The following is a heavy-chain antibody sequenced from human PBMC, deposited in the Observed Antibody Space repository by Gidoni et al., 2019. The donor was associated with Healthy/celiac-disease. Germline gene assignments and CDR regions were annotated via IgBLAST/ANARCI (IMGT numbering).Heavy chain of an antibody. V-gene: IGHV3-11*01. J-gene: IGHJ5*02. CDR3: AGRIYYGSGSYYNGWFDP. D-gene: IGHD3-10*01. Sequence: LEWVSYISSSGSTIYYADSVKGRFTISRDNAKNSLYLQMNSLRAEDTAVYYCAGRIYYGSGSYYNGWFDPWGQGTLVTVSS. CDR2: ISSSGSTI.